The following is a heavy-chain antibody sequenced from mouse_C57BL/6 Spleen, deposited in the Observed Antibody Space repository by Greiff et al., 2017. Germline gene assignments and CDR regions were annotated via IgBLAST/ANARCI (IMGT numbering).Heavy chain of an antibody. CDR2: IRSKSNNYAT. CDR3: VRHGWLRRGDYWYFDV. V-gene: IGHV10-1*01. Sequence: EVQLVESGGGLVQPKGSLKLSCAASGFSFNTYAMNWVRQAPGKGLEWVARIRSKSNNYATYYSDSVKDRFTISRDDSESMLYLQMNNLKTEDTAMYYCVRHGWLRRGDYWYFDVWGTGTTVTVSS. D-gene: IGHD2-2*01. J-gene: IGHJ1*03. CDR1: GFSFNTYA.